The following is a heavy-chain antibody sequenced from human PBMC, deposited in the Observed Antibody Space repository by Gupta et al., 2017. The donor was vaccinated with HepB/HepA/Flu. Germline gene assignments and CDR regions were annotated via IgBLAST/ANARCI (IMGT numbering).Heavy chain of an antibody. V-gene: IGHV1-18*01. CDR1: GYSFNNHG. D-gene: IGHD2-8*01. CDR2: ISTYNLIT. CDR3: AREDCINGVCHMDY. J-gene: IGHJ4*02. Sequence: QVQLVQSGAEVKEPGASLKVSCKASGYSFNNHGISWVRQAPGQGLEWMGWISTYNLITKYGKNFQGRVTVTTDTSTSTVSMELRSLRLDDTAVYYCAREDCINGVCHMDYWGQGTLVTVSS.